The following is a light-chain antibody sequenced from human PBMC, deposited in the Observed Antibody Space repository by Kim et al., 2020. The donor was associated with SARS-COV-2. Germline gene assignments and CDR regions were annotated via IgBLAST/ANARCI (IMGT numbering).Light chain of an antibody. Sequence: SASPGDKVTITCRLTQNIARYLAWFQQRTGKAPQLLIYAAYTLHTGAPSRFSGSGSGTDFTLTINPLQSEDSATYFCQQYFDFPYTFGQGTKLEI. CDR2: AAY. J-gene: IGKJ2*01. V-gene: IGKV1D-8*02. CDR1: QNIARY. CDR3: QQYFDFPYT.